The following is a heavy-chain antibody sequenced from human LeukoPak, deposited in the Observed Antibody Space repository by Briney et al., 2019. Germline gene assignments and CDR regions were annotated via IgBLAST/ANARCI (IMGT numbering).Heavy chain of an antibody. D-gene: IGHD2/OR15-2a*01. J-gene: IGHJ4*02. CDR3: ARDLSGYDY. CDR2: INHNSGGT. V-gene: IGHV1-2*02. Sequence: ASVKVSCTASGYTFTGYYMHWVRRAPGQGLEWMGWINHNSGGTNYAQKFQGRVTMTRDTSISTAYMELSRLRSDDTAVYYCARDLSGYDYWGQGTLVTVSS. CDR1: GYTFTGYY.